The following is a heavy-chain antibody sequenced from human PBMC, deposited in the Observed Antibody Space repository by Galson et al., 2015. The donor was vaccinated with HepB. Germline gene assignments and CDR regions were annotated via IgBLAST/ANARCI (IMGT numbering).Heavy chain of an antibody. CDR3: ATSLAAAGTGVLDSYWYFDL. V-gene: IGHV4-31*03. CDR1: GGSISSGGYY. D-gene: IGHD6-13*01. J-gene: IGHJ2*01. Sequence: TLSLTCTVSGGSISSGGYYWSWIRQHPGKGLEWIGYIYYSGSTYYNPSLKSRVTISVDTSKNQFSLKLSSVTAADTAVYYCATSLAAAGTGVLDSYWYFDLWGRGTLVTVSS. CDR2: IYYSGST.